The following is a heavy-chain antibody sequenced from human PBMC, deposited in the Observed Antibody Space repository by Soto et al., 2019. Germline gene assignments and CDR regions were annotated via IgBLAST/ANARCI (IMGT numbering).Heavy chain of an antibody. Sequence: EVQLVESGGGLDQQGGSLRLSCAASGFSFGRHWMHWVRQAAGKGLMWVSRIDNEGVGTSYADSVKGRFTMSRDNAKNTLYLQMDNLRVEDTAVYFCARVGGFDPTHDYWGQGTVVTVSS. CDR1: GFSFGRHW. D-gene: IGHD5-12*01. CDR3: ARVGGFDPTHDY. CDR2: IDNEGVGT. J-gene: IGHJ4*02. V-gene: IGHV3-74*01.